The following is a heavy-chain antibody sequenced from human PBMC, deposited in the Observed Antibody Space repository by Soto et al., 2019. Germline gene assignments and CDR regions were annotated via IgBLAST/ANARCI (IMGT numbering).Heavy chain of an antibody. Sequence: RSLTCAVSGGSFGDYYWSWIRQLPGKGLECIGEISQSGSTNYNPTLKSRVTISMDTSNNQFSLNLNSVTAADTAVYYCARGLRASFGVRLSYYYYGMDVWGQGTTVTVSS. CDR3: ARGLRASFGVRLSYYYYGMDV. CDR1: GGSFGDYY. CDR2: ISQSGST. D-gene: IGHD3-10*01. V-gene: IGHV4-34*01. J-gene: IGHJ6*01.